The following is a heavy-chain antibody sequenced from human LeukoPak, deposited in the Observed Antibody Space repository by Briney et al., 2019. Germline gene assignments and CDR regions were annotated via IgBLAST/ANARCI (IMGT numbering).Heavy chain of an antibody. Sequence: PSETLSLTCTVSGGSISSGDSYWSWIRQPPGTGLEWIGYIYYSGNTYYNPSLKSRVTISLDTSKKQLSLKVSSVTAADTAVYYCARVRGGVVDHWGQGTLVTVSS. J-gene: IGHJ4*02. CDR1: GGSISSGDSY. D-gene: IGHD2-21*01. CDR2: IYYSGNT. CDR3: ARVRGGVVDH. V-gene: IGHV4-30-4*01.